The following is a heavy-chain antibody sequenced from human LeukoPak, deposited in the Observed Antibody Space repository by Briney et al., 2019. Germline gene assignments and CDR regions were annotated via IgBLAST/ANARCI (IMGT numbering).Heavy chain of an antibody. CDR1: GYIFTNYG. V-gene: IGHV7-4-1*02. CDR3: ARGPYGSYW. Sequence: GASVKVSCKGFGYIFTNYGMNWVRQAPGQGLEWMGWINANTGNPTYAQGFTGRFVFSLDTSVSTASLQITSPQTEDTAVYYCARGPYGSYWWGQGTLVTVSS. D-gene: IGHD1-26*01. CDR2: INANTGNP. J-gene: IGHJ4*02.